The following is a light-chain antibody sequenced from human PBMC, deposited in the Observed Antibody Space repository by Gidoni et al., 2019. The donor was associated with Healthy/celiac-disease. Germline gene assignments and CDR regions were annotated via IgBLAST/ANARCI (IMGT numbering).Light chain of an antibody. CDR3: CSYAGSYTSYV. Sequence: QSALTPPRSVSGSPGQSVTIACTGTSSDVGGYNYVSWYQQHPGKAPKFMIYDVSKRPSGVPDRFSCSKSGNTASLTISGLQAEDEADYYCCSYAGSYTSYVFGTGTKVTVL. J-gene: IGLJ1*01. CDR1: SSDVGGYNY. CDR2: DVS. V-gene: IGLV2-11*01.